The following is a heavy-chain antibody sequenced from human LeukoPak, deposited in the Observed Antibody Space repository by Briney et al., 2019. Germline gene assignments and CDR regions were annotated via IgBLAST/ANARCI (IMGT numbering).Heavy chain of an antibody. D-gene: IGHD2-15*01. CDR3: AKVSCSGGSCYPRYYGLDV. CDR1: GFTFSSYS. J-gene: IGHJ6*02. V-gene: IGHV3-48*01. CDR2: ISSSSSTI. Sequence: QSGGSLRLSCAASGFTFSSYSMNWVRQAPGKGLEWVSYISSSSSTIYYADSVKGRFTISRDNPKNTLYLQMNSLRTDDTAVYYCAKVSCSGGSCYPRYYGLDVWGQGTTVTVSS.